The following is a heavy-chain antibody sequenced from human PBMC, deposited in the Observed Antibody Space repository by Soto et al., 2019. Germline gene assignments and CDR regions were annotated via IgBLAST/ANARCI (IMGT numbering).Heavy chain of an antibody. CDR1: GGTFSSYP. J-gene: IGHJ6*02. Sequence: QVQLVQSGAEVKKPGSSVKVSCEASGGTFSSYPINWVRQAPGQGLEWMGGIIPFFGTSNYAQKFQGRVTSTADDSTSTAYMELRSLRSEDTAVYYFASVGHITNYGMDGWCQGTTVTVSS. CDR3: ASVGHITNYGMDG. V-gene: IGHV1-69*01. CDR2: IIPFFGTS. D-gene: IGHD1-26*01.